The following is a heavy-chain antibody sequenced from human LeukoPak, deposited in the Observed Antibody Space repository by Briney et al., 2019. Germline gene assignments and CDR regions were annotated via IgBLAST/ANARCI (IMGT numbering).Heavy chain of an antibody. V-gene: IGHV3-23*01. CDR2: ISGSGDYT. Sequence: GGSLRLSCGASGFTFSSSAMSWVRQAPGKGLEWVSAISGSGDYTYYADSVKGRFTISRDNSKNTLYLQMNSLRAEDTAVYYCAKEGRGVIGFFDYWGQGTLVAVS. J-gene: IGHJ4*02. CDR1: GFTFSSSA. D-gene: IGHD3-16*02. CDR3: AKEGRGVIGFFDY.